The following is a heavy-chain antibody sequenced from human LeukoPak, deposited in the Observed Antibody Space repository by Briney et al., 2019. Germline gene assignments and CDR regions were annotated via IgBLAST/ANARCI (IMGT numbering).Heavy chain of an antibody. J-gene: IGHJ5*02. V-gene: IGHV1-18*01. CDR1: GYTFTSCG. CDR2: ISAYNGNT. CDR3: ARPHCSSTSCYLSFDP. Sequence: ASVKVSCKASGYTFTSCGISWVRQAPGQGLEWMGWISAYNGNTNYAQKLQSRVTMTTDTSTSTAYMELRSLRSDDTAVYYCARPHCSSTSCYLSFDPWGQGTLVTVSS. D-gene: IGHD2-2*01.